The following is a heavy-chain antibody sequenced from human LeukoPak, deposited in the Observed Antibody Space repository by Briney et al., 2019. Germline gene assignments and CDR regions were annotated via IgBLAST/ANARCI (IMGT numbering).Heavy chain of an antibody. CDR3: AKDRYYDFWSGYYYYYGMDV. J-gene: IGHJ6*02. CDR1: GFTFSSYG. V-gene: IGHV3-30*18. Sequence: GGSLRLSCAASGFTFSSYGMHWVRQAPGKGLEWVAVISYDGSNKYYADSVKGRFTISRDNSKNTLYLQMNGLRAEDTAVYYCAKDRYYDFWSGYYYYYGMDVWGQGTTVTVSS. D-gene: IGHD3-3*01. CDR2: ISYDGSNK.